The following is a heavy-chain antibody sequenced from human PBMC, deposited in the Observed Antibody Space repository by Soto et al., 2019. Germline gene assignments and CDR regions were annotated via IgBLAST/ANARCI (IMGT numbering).Heavy chain of an antibody. CDR2: INPSGGNT. J-gene: IGHJ3*02. CDR1: GYTFTNYH. Sequence: QVQLVQSGAEVRKPGASVKVSCKASGYTFTNYHIHWLRQAPGQGLEWMGDINPSGGNTNYAQKFQGGVTVTRDTSTSTVYMELSSLTSEDTAVYYCARGPSSGAFDIWGQGTMVTISS. CDR3: ARGPSSGAFDI. D-gene: IGHD6-25*01. V-gene: IGHV1-46*01.